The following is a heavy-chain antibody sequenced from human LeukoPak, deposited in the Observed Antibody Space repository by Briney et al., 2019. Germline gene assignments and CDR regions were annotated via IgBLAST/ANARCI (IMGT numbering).Heavy chain of an antibody. V-gene: IGHV4-30-4*08. CDR2: IYYSGST. J-gene: IGHJ5*02. CDR3: ARESPRCSGGSCYPWFDP. Sequence: PSETLSLTCAVYGGSFSGYYWSWIRQPPGKGLEWIGYIYYSGSTYYNPSLKSRVTISVDTSKNQFSLKLSSVTAADTAVYYCARESPRCSGGSCYPWFDPWGQGTLVTVSS. D-gene: IGHD2-15*01. CDR1: GGSFSGYY.